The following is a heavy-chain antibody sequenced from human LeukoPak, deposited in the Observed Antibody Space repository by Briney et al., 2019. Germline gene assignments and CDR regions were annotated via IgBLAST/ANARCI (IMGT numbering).Heavy chain of an antibody. CDR2: INPNSGGT. CDR1: GYIFTDYY. J-gene: IGHJ4*02. D-gene: IGHD2-2*01. CDR3: AKDRSGYCSSTSCYDVSIDY. Sequence: GASVKVSCKASGYIFTDYYMHWVRQAPGQGLEWMGWINPNSGGTNYAQKFQGRVTMTTDTSTSTAYMEVSSLRSEDTAVYYCAKDRSGYCSSTSCYDVSIDYWGQGTLVTVSS. V-gene: IGHV1-2*02.